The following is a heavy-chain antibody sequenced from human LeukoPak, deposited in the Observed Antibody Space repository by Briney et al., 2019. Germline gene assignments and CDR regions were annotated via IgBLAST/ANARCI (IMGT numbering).Heavy chain of an antibody. D-gene: IGHD1-7*01. V-gene: IGHV3-48*04. CDR3: ARDNWNFPLDY. Sequence: GGSLRLSCAGSGFTFSNYNMNWVRQAPGKGLEWVSSISSRAATRYYADSVKGRFTISRDNAKNSLYLQMNSLRAEDTAVYYCARDNWNFPLDYWGQGTLVTVSS. J-gene: IGHJ4*02. CDR2: ISSRAATR. CDR1: GFTFSNYN.